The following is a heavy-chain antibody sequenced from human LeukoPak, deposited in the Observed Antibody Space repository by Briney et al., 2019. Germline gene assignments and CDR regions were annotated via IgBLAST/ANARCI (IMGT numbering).Heavy chain of an antibody. V-gene: IGHV3-23*01. D-gene: IGHD3-22*01. J-gene: IGHJ4*02. CDR1: GFTFSSYA. CDR3: TRGPGYHDSSYLDY. Sequence: GGSLRLSCAASGFTFSSYAMSWVRQVPGQGLEWVSTISGSGATTYHADSVKGRFTISRDNSKNTLYLQMNSLRAEDTAVYYCTRGPGYHDSSYLDYWGQGTLVTVSS. CDR2: ISGSGATT.